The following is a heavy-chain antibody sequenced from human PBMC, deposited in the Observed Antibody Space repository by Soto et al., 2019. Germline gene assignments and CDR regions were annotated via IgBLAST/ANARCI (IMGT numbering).Heavy chain of an antibody. J-gene: IGHJ6*02. CDR1: GYTFTSYG. CDR3: ARDGKIVGAYSPYYYYYGIDV. CDR2: ISAYNGNT. D-gene: IGHD3-22*01. V-gene: IGHV1-18*01. Sequence: ASVKVSCKASGYTFTSYGISWVRQAPGQGLEWMGWISAYNGNTNYAQKLQGRVTMTTDTSTSTAYMELRSLRSDDTAVYYCARDGKIVGAYSPYYYYYGIDVRGQGTTVTVSS.